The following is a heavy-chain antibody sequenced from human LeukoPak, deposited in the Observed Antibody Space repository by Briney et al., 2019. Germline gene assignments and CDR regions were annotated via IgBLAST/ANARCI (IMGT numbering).Heavy chain of an antibody. CDR1: GYTFTSYY. J-gene: IGHJ6*02. V-gene: IGHV1-46*01. CDR2: INPSGGST. CDR3: ARDSTTAAGGMDV. D-gene: IGHD6-13*01. Sequence: ASVKVSCKASGYTFTSYYMHWVRQAPGQGLEWMGIINPSGGSTSYAQKFQGRVTMTRDTSTSTVYMELSSLRSEGTAVYYCARDSTTAAGGMDVWGQGTTVTVS.